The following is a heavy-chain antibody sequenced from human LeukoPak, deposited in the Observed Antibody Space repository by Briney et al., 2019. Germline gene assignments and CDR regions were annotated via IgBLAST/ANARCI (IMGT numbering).Heavy chain of an antibody. J-gene: IGHJ4*02. Sequence: ASVKVSCKASGYTFTSYYMHWVRQAHGQGLEWMGWINPNSGGTNYAQKFQGRVTMTRDTSISTAYMELSRLRSDDTAVYYCARNQGYCSSTSCPHDDYWGQGTLVTVSS. D-gene: IGHD2-2*01. CDR3: ARNQGYCSSTSCPHDDY. V-gene: IGHV1-2*02. CDR1: GYTFTSYY. CDR2: INPNSGGT.